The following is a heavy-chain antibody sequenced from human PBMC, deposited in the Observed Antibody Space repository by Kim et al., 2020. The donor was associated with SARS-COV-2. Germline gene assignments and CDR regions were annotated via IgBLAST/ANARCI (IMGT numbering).Heavy chain of an antibody. CDR3: AKDMGGSYPLGIDY. J-gene: IGHJ4*02. CDR2: ISWNSGSI. Sequence: GGSLRLSCAASGFTFGDYAMHWVRQAPGKGLEWVSGISWNSGSIGYADSVKGRFTISRDNAKNSLYLQMNSLRAEDTALYYCAKDMGGSYPLGIDYWGQGTLVTVSS. D-gene: IGHD1-26*01. V-gene: IGHV3-9*01. CDR1: GFTFGDYA.